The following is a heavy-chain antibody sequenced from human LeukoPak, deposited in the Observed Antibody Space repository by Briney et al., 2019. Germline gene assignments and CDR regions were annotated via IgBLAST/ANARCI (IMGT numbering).Heavy chain of an antibody. V-gene: IGHV3-21*01. J-gene: IGHJ6*03. Sequence: PGESLRLSCAASEFTFSSYSMNWVRQAPGKGLEWVSSISSSSLYIYYADSVKGRFTISRDNAKNSLYLQMNSLRAEDTAVYYCARDPYSGSYGNYYYYFMDVWGKGTTVTISS. CDR2: ISSSSLYI. CDR3: ARDPYSGSYGNYYYYFMDV. D-gene: IGHD1-26*01. CDR1: EFTFSSYS.